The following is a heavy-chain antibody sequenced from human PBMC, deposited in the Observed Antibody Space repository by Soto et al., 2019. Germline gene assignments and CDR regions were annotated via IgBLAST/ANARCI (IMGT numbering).Heavy chain of an antibody. CDR1: GGSIRNSGYY. Sequence: QVQLPESGPGLVKPSQTLSLTCTVSGGSIRNSGYYWSWIRQLPGQGLEWICFISSSGSTDYAPSLKSRVTMSVDTSKNQFTLNLSSVTAADTAVYYCGRDAVTKRYFYYYGMDVWGRGTTVTVSS. CDR2: ISSSGST. D-gene: IGHD4-4*01. V-gene: IGHV4-31*03. J-gene: IGHJ6*02. CDR3: GRDAVTKRYFYYYGMDV.